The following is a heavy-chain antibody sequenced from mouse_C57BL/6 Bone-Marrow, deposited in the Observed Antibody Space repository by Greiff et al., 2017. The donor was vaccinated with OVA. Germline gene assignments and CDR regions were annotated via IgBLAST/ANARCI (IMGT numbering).Heavy chain of an antibody. J-gene: IGHJ4*01. CDR1: GYTFTSYG. V-gene: IGHV1-81*01. Sequence: QVQLQQSGAELARPGASVKLSCKASGYTFTSYGISWVKQRTGQGLEWIGELYPRSGNTYYNEQFKGKATLTADKSSSTAYMELRSLASEDAAVYFCAIEGLRRGGHYAMDYWGQGTSVTGSS. CDR2: LYPRSGNT. CDR3: AIEGLRRGGHYAMDY. D-gene: IGHD2-2*01.